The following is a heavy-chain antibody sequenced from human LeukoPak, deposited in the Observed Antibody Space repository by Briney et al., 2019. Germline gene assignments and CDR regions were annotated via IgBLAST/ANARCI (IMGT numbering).Heavy chain of an antibody. CDR2: IYDNENT. J-gene: IGHJ5*02. CDR3: ATIRSSGWPHVKTS. D-gene: IGHD6-25*01. V-gene: IGHV4-39*01. CDR1: AGSIRNDNHY. Sequence: PSETLSLTCTVYAGSIRNDNHYWSWIRQPPGRGLEWVASIYDNENTYYSSSLKSRLTISVDTSENQFSVKLNSVTAADTAVYYWATIRSSGWPHVKTSWGKGTLVTVSS.